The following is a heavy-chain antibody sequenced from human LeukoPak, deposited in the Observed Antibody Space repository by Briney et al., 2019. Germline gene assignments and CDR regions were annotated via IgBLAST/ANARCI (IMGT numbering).Heavy chain of an antibody. Sequence: GGSLRLSCAASGFNFRSYWMKWVRQAPGKGLEWVANVKEVGSKKYYVDSVKGRFTISRDNAENSLYLQMNSLRVEDTAVYYCARGSAWERGSYDYWGQGTLVTVSS. CDR2: VKEVGSKK. CDR1: GFNFRSYW. D-gene: IGHD1-26*01. CDR3: ARGSAWERGSYDY. V-gene: IGHV3-7*05. J-gene: IGHJ4*02.